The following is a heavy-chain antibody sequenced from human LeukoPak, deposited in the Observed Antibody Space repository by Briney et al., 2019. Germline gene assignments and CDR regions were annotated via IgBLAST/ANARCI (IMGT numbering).Heavy chain of an antibody. J-gene: IGHJ2*01. Sequence: SETLSLTCTVSGYSISSGYYWGWIRQPPGKGLEWIGSIYHSGSTYYNPSLKSRVTISVDTSKNQFSLKLRSVTAADTAVYYCARVRRITMIVVVMQHRYFDLWGRGTLVTVSS. CDR3: ARVRRITMIVVVMQHRYFDL. CDR2: IYHSGST. D-gene: IGHD3-22*01. CDR1: GYSISSGYY. V-gene: IGHV4-38-2*02.